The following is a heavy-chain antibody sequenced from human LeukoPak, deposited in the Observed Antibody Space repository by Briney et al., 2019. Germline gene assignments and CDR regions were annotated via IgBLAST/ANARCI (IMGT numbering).Heavy chain of an antibody. CDR1: GGSISSCY. Sequence: SETLSLTCTVSGGSISSCYWSWIRQPPGKGLEWIGYIYYSGSTNYNPSLKSRVTISVDTSKNQFSLKLSSVTAADTAVYYCARARLGSGSYSLDYWGQGTLVTVSS. CDR2: IYYSGST. D-gene: IGHD1-26*01. J-gene: IGHJ4*02. CDR3: ARARLGSGSYSLDY. V-gene: IGHV4-59*01.